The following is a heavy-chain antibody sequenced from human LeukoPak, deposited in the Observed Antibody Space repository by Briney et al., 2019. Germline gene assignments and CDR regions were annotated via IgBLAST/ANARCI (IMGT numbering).Heavy chain of an antibody. Sequence: GGSLRLSCAASGFTVSRNYMSWVRQAPGRGLEWVSSLYRGGTIYYADSVKGRFTISRDNSKNTLYLQMNSLRDEDTAVYYCAREAPPTYTFDLWGRGTLVTVSS. CDR3: AREAPPTYTFDL. J-gene: IGHJ2*01. V-gene: IGHV3-66*01. D-gene: IGHD4-11*01. CDR1: GFTVSRNY. CDR2: LYRGGTI.